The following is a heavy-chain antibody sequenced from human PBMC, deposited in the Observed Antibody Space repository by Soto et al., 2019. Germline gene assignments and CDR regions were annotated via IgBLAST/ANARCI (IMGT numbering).Heavy chain of an antibody. Sequence: GGSLRLSCSASGFTFTRYSMNWVRQAPGKGLEWVSSMSSTTNYTYYADSMKCRFTISRDNAKNSVYLEMNSLGAEDTAVYYCARESEDLPSNCDYCRKRTMVTVSS. CDR1: GFTFTRYS. CDR3: ARESEDLPSNCDY. CDR2: MSSTTNYT. V-gene: IGHV3-21*01. J-gene: IGHJ4*02.